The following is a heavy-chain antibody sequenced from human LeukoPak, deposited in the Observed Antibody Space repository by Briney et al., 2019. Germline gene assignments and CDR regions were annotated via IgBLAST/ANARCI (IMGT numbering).Heavy chain of an antibody. D-gene: IGHD4-17*01. V-gene: IGHV3-21*01. CDR3: ARDSVTPSYFDY. CDR2: ISSSSSYI. Sequence: GGSLRLSCAASGFTFDDYGMSWVRQAPGKGLEWVSSISSSSSYIYYADSVKGRFTISRNNAKNSLYLQMNSLRAEDTAVYYCARDSVTPSYFDYWGQGTLVTVSS. CDR1: GFTFDDYG. J-gene: IGHJ4*02.